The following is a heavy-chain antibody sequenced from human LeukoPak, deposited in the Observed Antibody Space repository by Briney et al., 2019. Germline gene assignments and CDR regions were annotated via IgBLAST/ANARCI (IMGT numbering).Heavy chain of an antibody. CDR1: GYTFTDHF. J-gene: IGHJ4*02. Sequence: ASVKVSCKASGYTFTDHFIHWVRQAPGQGLEWMGWINPNSGVTNYAQKFQGRVTMTRDTSISTAYMEVSRLRSDDTAVYYCARGQQWLEAFEHWGQGTLVTVSS. CDR2: INPNSGVT. CDR3: ARGQQWLEAFEH. V-gene: IGHV1-2*02. D-gene: IGHD6-19*01.